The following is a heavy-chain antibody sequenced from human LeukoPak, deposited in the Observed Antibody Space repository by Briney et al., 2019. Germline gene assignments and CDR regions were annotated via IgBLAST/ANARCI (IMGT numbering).Heavy chain of an antibody. Sequence: SETLSLTCAVYGGSFSGYYWSWLRQPPGKGLEWVGEINHSGSTNYNPSLKSRVTISVDTSKNQFSLKLSSVTAADTAVYYCARGPYYGSGSYTYWGQGTLVTVSS. CDR3: ARGPYYGSGSYTY. V-gene: IGHV4-34*01. D-gene: IGHD3-10*01. CDR2: INHSGST. CDR1: GGSFSGYY. J-gene: IGHJ4*02.